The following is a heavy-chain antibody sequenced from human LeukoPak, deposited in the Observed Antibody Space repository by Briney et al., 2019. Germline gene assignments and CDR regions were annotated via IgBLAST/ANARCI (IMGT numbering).Heavy chain of an antibody. CDR2: INTDSSDI. CDR3: ARDTFQPGLIDS. Sequence: GGSLRLSCAASGFTFSRYAMNWVRQAPGKGLEWASYINTDSSDIHYADSVKGRFTISKDNARNTLYLQLSSLRAEDSGVYYCARDTFQPGLIDSWGQGTLVTVSS. J-gene: IGHJ4*02. D-gene: IGHD2-2*01. CDR1: GFTFSRYA. V-gene: IGHV3-21*05.